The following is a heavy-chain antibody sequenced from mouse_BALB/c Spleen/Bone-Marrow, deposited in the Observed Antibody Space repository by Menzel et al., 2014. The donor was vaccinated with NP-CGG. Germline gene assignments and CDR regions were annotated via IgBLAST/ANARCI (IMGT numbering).Heavy chain of an antibody. D-gene: IGHD2-10*01. CDR1: GYRFSSFW. CDR2: ILPGSGST. Sequence: VQLQQSGAEVMKSGASVKISCRATGYRFSSFWIDWIKQRPGHGLEWIGKILPGSGSTNYNEKFKGKATLSADTSSNTAYMQLSSLTSEDSAVYFCAREGAFYGNPFDFWGQGTTLTVSS. V-gene: IGHV1-9*01. J-gene: IGHJ2*01. CDR3: AREGAFYGNPFDF.